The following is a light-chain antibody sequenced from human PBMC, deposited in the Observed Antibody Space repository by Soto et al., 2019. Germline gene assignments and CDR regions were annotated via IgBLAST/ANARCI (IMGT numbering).Light chain of an antibody. V-gene: IGKV1-39*01. CDR1: QVISSW. Sequence: DIQMTQSPSSLSASVGDRVTIACRASQVISSWLAWYQQKPGKAPKLLIFAASSLQSGVPSRFSGSRSGPDFTLTISSLQPEDFATYYCQQSYSSPPTFGQGTEVDIK. CDR3: QQSYSSPPT. CDR2: AAS. J-gene: IGKJ1*01.